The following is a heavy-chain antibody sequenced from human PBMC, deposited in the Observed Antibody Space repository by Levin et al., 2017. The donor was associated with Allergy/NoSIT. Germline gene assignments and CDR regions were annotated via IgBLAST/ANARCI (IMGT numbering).Heavy chain of an antibody. CDR2: SRSKPNSYTT. CDR3: VRNTYRGTYYLES. D-gene: IGHD1-26*01. CDR1: GFISDYY. Sequence: GGSLRLSCAASGFISDYYIDWVRQAPGKGLEWVGRSRSKPNSYTTEYAASVKGRFIISRDVSENSLSLQMNRLTIEDTAVYYCVRNTYRGTYYLESWGQGTLVTVSS. J-gene: IGHJ4*02. V-gene: IGHV3-72*01.